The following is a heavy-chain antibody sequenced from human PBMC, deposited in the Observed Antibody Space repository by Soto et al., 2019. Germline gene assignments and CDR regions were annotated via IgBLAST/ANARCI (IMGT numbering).Heavy chain of an antibody. D-gene: IGHD6-6*01. CDR1: GYSFNRYW. CDR3: GGRARRAGDIDY. V-gene: IGHV5-51*01. CDR2: SYPGYSDT. J-gene: IGHJ4*02. Sequence: GGYPVTPLNCPGYSFNRYWIGWVRQMPAKGLERVGISYPGYSDTRYRPSFQDQVTNSANKSINTAYLQWGSLKAWDTAMHFFGGRARRAGDIDYWGQGTLVTVSS.